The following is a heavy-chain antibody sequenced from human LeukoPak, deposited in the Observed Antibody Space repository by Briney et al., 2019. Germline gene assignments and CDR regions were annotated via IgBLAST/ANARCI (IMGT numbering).Heavy chain of an antibody. CDR3: ARAVAGTNWFDP. J-gene: IGHJ5*02. Sequence: GASVKVSCKASGYTFTSYGISWVRQATGQGLEWMGWMNPNSGNTGYAQKFQGRVTMTRNTSISTAYMELSSLRSEDTAVYYCARAVAGTNWFDPWGQGTLVTVSS. V-gene: IGHV1-8*02. CDR2: MNPNSGNT. D-gene: IGHD6-19*01. CDR1: GYTFTSYG.